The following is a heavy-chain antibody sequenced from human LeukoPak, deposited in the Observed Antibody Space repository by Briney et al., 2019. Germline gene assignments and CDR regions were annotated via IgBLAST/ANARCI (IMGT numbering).Heavy chain of an antibody. Sequence: GGSLRLSCAASGFTVSSNYMPWVRQAPGKGLEWVSVIHSGDNTYYADSVKGRFTISRDNSKNTFYLQMNSLRVEDTAVYYCASLTRDYWGQGTLVTVSS. CDR3: ASLTRDY. V-gene: IGHV3-53*01. D-gene: IGHD4/OR15-4a*01. J-gene: IGHJ4*02. CDR2: IHSGDNT. CDR1: GFTVSSNY.